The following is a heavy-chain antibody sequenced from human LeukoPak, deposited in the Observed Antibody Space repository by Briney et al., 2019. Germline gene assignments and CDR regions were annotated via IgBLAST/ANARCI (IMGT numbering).Heavy chain of an antibody. CDR2: ISSSGSTI. Sequence: GGSLRLSCATSGFTFSDYYMSWIRQAPGKGLEWVSYISSSGSTIYYADSVKGRFTISRDNAENKLYLQMTSLRVEDTAIYYCARDLGSYISSHYEDSGPRYGYWGQGILVTVSS. CDR3: ARDLGSYISSHYEDSGPRYGY. CDR1: GFTFSDYY. J-gene: IGHJ4*02. V-gene: IGHV3-11*04. D-gene: IGHD5-12*01.